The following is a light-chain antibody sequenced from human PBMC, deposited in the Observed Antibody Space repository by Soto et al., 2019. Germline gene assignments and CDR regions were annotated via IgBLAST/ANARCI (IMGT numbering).Light chain of an antibody. V-gene: IGKV3-20*01. CDR2: DAS. J-gene: IGKJ1*01. CDR1: QSVSNNY. CDR3: QQYASSPLT. Sequence: EIVLTHSPGTLSLSPGERATLSCRASQSVSNNYLAWYQQKPGQAPRLVIYDASSRAAGIPDRFSASGSGTDFTHTISRLEPEDFAVYYCQQYASSPLTFGRGTKVDIK.